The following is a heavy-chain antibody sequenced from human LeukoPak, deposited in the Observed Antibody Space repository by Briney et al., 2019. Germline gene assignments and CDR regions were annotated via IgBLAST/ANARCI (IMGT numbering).Heavy chain of an antibody. CDR1: GFTFSNAW. J-gene: IGHJ4*02. V-gene: IGHV3-15*01. CDR3: TTDQRYCSSTSCYYFDY. CDR2: IKSKTDGGTT. D-gene: IGHD2-2*01. Sequence: GGSLRLSCAASGFTFSNAWMSWVRQAPGKGLEWVGRIKSKTDGGTTDYAAPVKGRFTISRDDSKNTLYLQMNSLKTEDTAVYYCTTDQRYCSSTSCYYFDYGGQGTLVTVSS.